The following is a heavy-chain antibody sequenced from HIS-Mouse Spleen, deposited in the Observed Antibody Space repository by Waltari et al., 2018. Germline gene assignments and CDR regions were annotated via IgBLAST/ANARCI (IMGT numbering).Heavy chain of an antibody. CDR2: INHSGST. CDR3: ARVRTGDPSYWYFDL. V-gene: IGHV4-34*01. J-gene: IGHJ2*01. D-gene: IGHD7-27*01. CDR1: GGSFSGYY. Sequence: QVQLQQWGAGLLTPSETLSLTCAVYGGSFSGYYWSWLRQPPGKGLEWIGEINHSGSTNYNPSLKSRVTISVDTSKNQFSLKLSSVTAADTAVYYCARVRTGDPSYWYFDLWGRGTLVTVSS.